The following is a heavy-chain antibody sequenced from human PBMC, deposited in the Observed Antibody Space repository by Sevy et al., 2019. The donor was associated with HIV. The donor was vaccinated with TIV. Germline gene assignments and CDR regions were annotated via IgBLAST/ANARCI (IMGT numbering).Heavy chain of an antibody. CDR2: ISGSGGTT. D-gene: IGHD6-19*01. V-gene: IGHV3-23*01. Sequence: GGSLRLSCAASGFTFTNYAMNWVRQAPGKGLEWVSAISGSGGTTYYADSVQGRFTISRDKSKNALYLQMNSLRAEDTAVYYCAKVLARGVAVAGPAWGMDVRGQGTTVTVSS. J-gene: IGHJ6*02. CDR3: AKVLARGVAVAGPAWGMDV. CDR1: GFTFTNYA.